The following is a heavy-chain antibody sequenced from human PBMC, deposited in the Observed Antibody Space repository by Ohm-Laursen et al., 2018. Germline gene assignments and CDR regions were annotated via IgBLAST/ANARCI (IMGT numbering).Heavy chain of an antibody. D-gene: IGHD4-17*01. Sequence: TLSLTCAVYGGSFSSYYWSWIRQPAGKGLEWIGRIYTSGSTNYNPSLESRVTISADTSKNQFSLRLTSVTAADTAVYYCARQDSGDYYFDYWGQGTLVTVSS. CDR1: GGSFSSYY. CDR2: IYTSGST. J-gene: IGHJ4*02. CDR3: ARQDSGDYYFDY. V-gene: IGHV4-59*10.